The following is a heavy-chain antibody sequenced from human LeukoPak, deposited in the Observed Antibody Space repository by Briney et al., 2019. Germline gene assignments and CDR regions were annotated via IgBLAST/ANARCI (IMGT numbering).Heavy chain of an antibody. J-gene: IGHJ4*02. Sequence: VASVKVSCKASGYTFTGYYMHWVRQAPGQGLEWMGWINPNSGGTNYAQKFQGRVTMTRDTSISTAYMELSRLRSDDTAVYYCARLWYGIAAAGTEDYWGQGTLVTVSS. CDR1: GYTFTGYY. V-gene: IGHV1-2*02. CDR3: ARLWYGIAAAGTEDY. CDR2: INPNSGGT. D-gene: IGHD6-13*01.